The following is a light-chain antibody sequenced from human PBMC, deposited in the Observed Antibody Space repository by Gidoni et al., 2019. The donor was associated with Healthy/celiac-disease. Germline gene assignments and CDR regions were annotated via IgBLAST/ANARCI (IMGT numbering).Light chain of an antibody. CDR1: SLTSYY. CDR2: GKT. CDR3: NSRDSSGNHVV. Sequence: SSELTQDPAVSEALGQPVRITCQGDSLTSYYASWYQQKPGQAPVLVIYGKTNRPSGIPDRFSGSSSGNTVSLTITGAQAEDEADYYCNSRDSSGNHVVFGGGTKLTVL. J-gene: IGLJ2*01. V-gene: IGLV3-19*01.